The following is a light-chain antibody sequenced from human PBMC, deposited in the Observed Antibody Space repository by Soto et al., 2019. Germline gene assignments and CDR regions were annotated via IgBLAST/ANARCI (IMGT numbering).Light chain of an antibody. CDR1: SANIGSNV. CDR3: NSYTTSSTYV. V-gene: IGLV1-44*01. J-gene: IGLJ1*01. CDR2: NNH. Sequence: QSVLTQLPSASGTPGQRVTISCSGSSANIGSNVVNCFQHLPGTAPKLLIYNNHQRPSGVPDRFSGSTSGTSASLAISGLQSEDEADYFCNSYTTSSTYVFGSGTRSPS.